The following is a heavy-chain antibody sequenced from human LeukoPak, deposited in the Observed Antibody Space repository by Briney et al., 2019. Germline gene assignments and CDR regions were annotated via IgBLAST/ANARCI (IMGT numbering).Heavy chain of an antibody. J-gene: IGHJ3*02. Sequence: GGSLRLSCAASGFTVSSNYMSWVRQAPGKGLEWVSVIYSGGSTYYADSVKGRFTISRDNSKNALYLQMNSLRAEDTAVYYCARVTFYYDSGVYYYGGGAFDIWGQGTMVTVSS. D-gene: IGHD3-22*01. CDR1: GFTVSSNY. CDR3: ARVTFYYDSGVYYYGGGAFDI. CDR2: IYSGGST. V-gene: IGHV3-66*01.